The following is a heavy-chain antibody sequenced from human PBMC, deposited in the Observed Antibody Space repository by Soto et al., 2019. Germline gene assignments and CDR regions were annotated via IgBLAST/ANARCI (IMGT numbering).Heavy chain of an antibody. D-gene: IGHD3-22*01. CDR2: IYHSGTT. J-gene: IGHJ4*02. Sequence: QVQLQESGPGLVKPSGTLSLSCAVSGNSISSTNWWSWVRQPPGKGLEWIGEIYHSGTTNYNPSLKSRVTISVDKSKNQFSLKVSSVTAADTAVYYCARDVDNHYDGSPAGQFDFWGQGTLVTVSS. V-gene: IGHV4-4*02. CDR3: ARDVDNHYDGSPAGQFDF. CDR1: GNSISSTNW.